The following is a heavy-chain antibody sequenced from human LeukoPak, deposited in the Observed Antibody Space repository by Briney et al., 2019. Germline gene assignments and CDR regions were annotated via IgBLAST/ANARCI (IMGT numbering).Heavy chain of an antibody. V-gene: IGHV5-51*01. J-gene: IGHJ4*02. CDR2: ISPADSDT. CDR3: ARRRAAGRPHYFDY. D-gene: IGHD6-13*01. Sequence: GESLKISCKASGYSFTTYWIVWVRQLPAKDLEWMGSISPADSDTRYSPSFQGQVTISADKSISTAYVQWSSLKAADTAMYYCARRRAAGRPHYFDYWGQGTLVSVSS. CDR1: GYSFTTYW.